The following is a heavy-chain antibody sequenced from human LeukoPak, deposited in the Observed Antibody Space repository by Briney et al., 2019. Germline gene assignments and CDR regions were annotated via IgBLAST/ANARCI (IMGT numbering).Heavy chain of an antibody. V-gene: IGHV3-20*04. CDR2: INGNGGST. Sequence: GGSLRLSCAASGFSFDNYGMSWVRQVPGKGLEWVSSINGNGGSTGYADSVKGRFTISRDNAKNTLYLQMNSLRAEDMAVYYCAKDQEAVLWFGELLRDYYYYYMDVWGKGTTVTISS. D-gene: IGHD3-10*01. J-gene: IGHJ6*03. CDR1: GFSFDNYG. CDR3: AKDQEAVLWFGELLRDYYYYYMDV.